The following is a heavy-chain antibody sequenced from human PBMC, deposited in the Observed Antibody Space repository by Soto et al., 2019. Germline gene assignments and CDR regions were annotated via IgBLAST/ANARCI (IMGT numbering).Heavy chain of an antibody. CDR3: ARGHVDAAMVVYFDS. Sequence: SVKVSCKTSGGAFSSYAIIWVRQAPGQGLEWMGGIIPIFETANYAQDFQDRVTITADESTSTAYMELSSLRYEDTAMYYCARGHVDAAMVVYFDSWGQGTLVTVSS. J-gene: IGHJ4*02. D-gene: IGHD5-18*01. V-gene: IGHV1-69*13. CDR2: IIPIFETA. CDR1: GGAFSSYA.